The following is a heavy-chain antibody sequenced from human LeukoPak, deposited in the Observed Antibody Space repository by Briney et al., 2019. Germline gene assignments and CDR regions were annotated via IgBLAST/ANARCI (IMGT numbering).Heavy chain of an antibody. D-gene: IGHD5-12*01. CDR1: GGSISSSSYY. CDR3: ARQARSRFDP. V-gene: IGHV4-39*01. CDR2: IYYSGST. Sequence: SETLSLTCTVSGGSISSSSYYWGWVRQPPGKGLEWIGSIYYSGSTSYNPSLKRPVTISLDTSKNQFSLKLSSVTAADTAVYYCARQARSRFDPWGQGTLVTVSS. J-gene: IGHJ5*02.